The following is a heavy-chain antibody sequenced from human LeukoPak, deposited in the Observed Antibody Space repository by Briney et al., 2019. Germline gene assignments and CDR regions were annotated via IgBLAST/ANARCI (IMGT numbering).Heavy chain of an antibody. J-gene: IGHJ4*02. D-gene: IGHD3-10*01. V-gene: IGHV3-7*03. CDR1: GFTFTTYW. CDR3: ARDLTTMVRGVNKGGY. CDR2: IKQDGSEK. Sequence: GGSLRLSCATSGFTFTTYWMNWVRQAPGKGLEWVANIKQDGSEKYYVDSVQGRFTISRDNAKNSLYLQMNSLRADDTAVYYCARDLTTMVRGVNKGGYWGQGTLVTVSS.